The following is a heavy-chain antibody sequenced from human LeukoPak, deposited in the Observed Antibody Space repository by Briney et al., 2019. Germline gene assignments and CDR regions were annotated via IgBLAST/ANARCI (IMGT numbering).Heavy chain of an antibody. CDR2: INPNSGGT. Sequence: ASVKVSCKASGYTFTGYYMHWVRQAPGQGLEWMGRINPNSGGTNYAQKFQGRVTMTRDTSISTAYMELSRLRSDDTAVYYYARDPKTMGTDYWGQGTLVTVSS. D-gene: IGHD4/OR15-4a*01. V-gene: IGHV1-2*06. J-gene: IGHJ4*02. CDR3: ARDPKTMGTDY. CDR1: GYTFTGYY.